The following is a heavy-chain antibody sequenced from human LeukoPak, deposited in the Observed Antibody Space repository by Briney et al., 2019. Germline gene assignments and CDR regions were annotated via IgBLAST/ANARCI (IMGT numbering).Heavy chain of an antibody. CDR1: GYSFTSYW. V-gene: IGHV5-10-1*01. CDR3: AREYSSSPQVNHYYYGMDV. D-gene: IGHD6-6*01. J-gene: IGHJ6*02. Sequence: GESLKISCKGSGYSFTSYWISWVRQMPGKGLEWMGRIDPSDSYTNYSPSFQGHVTISADKSISTAYLQWSSLKASDTAMYYCAREYSSSPQVNHYYYGMDVWGQGTTVTVSS. CDR2: IDPSDSYT.